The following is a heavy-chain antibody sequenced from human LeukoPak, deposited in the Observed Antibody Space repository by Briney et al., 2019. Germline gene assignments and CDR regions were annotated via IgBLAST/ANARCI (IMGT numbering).Heavy chain of an antibody. V-gene: IGHV5-51*01. Sequence: KPGESLKISCKGSGYSFTSYWIGWVRQMPGKGLEWMGIIYPGDSDTRYSPSFQGQVTISADKSISTAYLQWSSLKASDTAMYYCARQEYSGSQTYYYYGMDVWGQGTTVTVSS. CDR3: ARQEYSGSQTYYYYGMDV. D-gene: IGHD1-26*01. J-gene: IGHJ6*02. CDR2: IYPGDSDT. CDR1: GYSFTSYW.